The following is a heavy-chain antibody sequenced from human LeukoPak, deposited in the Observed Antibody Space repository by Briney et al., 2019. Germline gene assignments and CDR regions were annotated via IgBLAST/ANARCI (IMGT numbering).Heavy chain of an antibody. J-gene: IGHJ6*02. CDR2: IYYSGST. CDR3: ARKGVTTLNHYYYYYGMDV. V-gene: IGHV4-39*01. Sequence: SETLSLTCTVSGGSISSSSYYWGWIRQPPGKGLEWIGSIYYSGSTYYNPSLKSRVTISVDTSKNQFSLKLSSVTAADTAVYYCARKGVTTLNHYYYYYGMDVWGQGTTVTVSS. CDR1: GGSISSSSYY. D-gene: IGHD5-12*01.